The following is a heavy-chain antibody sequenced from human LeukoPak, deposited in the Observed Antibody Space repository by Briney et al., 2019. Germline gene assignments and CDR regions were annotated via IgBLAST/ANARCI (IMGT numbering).Heavy chain of an antibody. Sequence: SETLSLTCTVSGGSISSGGYYWSWIRQPPGKGLEWIGSIYYNGGAYYNPSLKSRVTISVDTSKNQFSLKLSSVTAADMAVYYCARLSGTHYEAIDYWGQGTLVTVSS. CDR2: IYYNGGA. CDR3: ARLSGTHYEAIDY. D-gene: IGHD1-14*01. CDR1: GGSISSGGYY. V-gene: IGHV4-39*01. J-gene: IGHJ4*02.